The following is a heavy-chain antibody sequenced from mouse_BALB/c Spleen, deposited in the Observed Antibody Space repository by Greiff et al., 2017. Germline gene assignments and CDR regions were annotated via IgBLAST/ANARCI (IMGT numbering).Heavy chain of an antibody. Sequence: EVKLQESGGGLVKPGGSLKLSCAASGFTFSSYTMSWVRQTPEKRLEWVATISSGGSYTYYPDSVKGRFTISRDNAKNTLYLQMSSLKSEDTAMYYCTRALGFAYWGQGTLVTVSA. J-gene: IGHJ3*01. CDR1: GFTFSSYT. CDR2: ISSGGSYT. CDR3: TRALGFAY. V-gene: IGHV5-6-4*01.